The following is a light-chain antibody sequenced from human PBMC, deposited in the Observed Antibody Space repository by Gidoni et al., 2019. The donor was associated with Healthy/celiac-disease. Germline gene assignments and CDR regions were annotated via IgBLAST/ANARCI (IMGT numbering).Light chain of an antibody. Sequence: QSVLTQPPSVSAAPGQKVTISCSGSNSNIGSNYVSWYQQLPGTAPKLLIYDNKKRPSGMPDRCSGSKSGTSATLGITGLQTGDEADYYCAAWDSTLSAGWVFGGGTKLTVL. V-gene: IGLV1-51*01. CDR2: DNK. J-gene: IGLJ3*02. CDR1: NSNIGSNY. CDR3: AAWDSTLSAGWV.